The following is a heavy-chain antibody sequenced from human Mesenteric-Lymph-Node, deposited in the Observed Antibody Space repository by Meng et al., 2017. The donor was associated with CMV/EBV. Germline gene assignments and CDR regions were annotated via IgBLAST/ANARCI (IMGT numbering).Heavy chain of an antibody. D-gene: IGHD4-11*01. Sequence: GGSLRLSCAASGFTFRSYGMHWVRQAPGKGLEWVAFAPYDETNKYYADSVKGRFTISRDNSKNTVYLQMNSLRAQDTAVYHCAKEGYNNYGNSYYGMDVWGQGTTVTVSS. CDR1: GFTFRSYG. J-gene: IGHJ6*02. V-gene: IGHV3-30*02. CDR2: APYDETNK. CDR3: AKEGYNNYGNSYYGMDV.